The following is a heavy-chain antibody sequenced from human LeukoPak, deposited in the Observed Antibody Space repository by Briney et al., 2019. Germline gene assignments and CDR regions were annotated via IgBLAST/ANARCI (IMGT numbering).Heavy chain of an antibody. D-gene: IGHD3-22*01. Sequence: GGSLRLSWAAAGFTFSSYEMNWVRQAPGKGLEWVSYISSSGSTIYYADSVKGRFTISRDNAKNSLYLQMHSLRAEDTAVYYCASYDSSGYFSPYWYFDLWGRGTLVTVSS. CDR3: ASYDSSGYFSPYWYFDL. J-gene: IGHJ2*01. CDR2: ISSSGSTI. CDR1: GFTFSSYE. V-gene: IGHV3-48*03.